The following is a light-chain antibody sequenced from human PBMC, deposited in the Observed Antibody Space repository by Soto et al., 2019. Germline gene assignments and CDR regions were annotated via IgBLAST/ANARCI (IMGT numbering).Light chain of an antibody. Sequence: QSALTQPASVSGSPGQSITISCTGTSSDVGSYNLVSWYPQHPGKAPKLMIYEGSKRPSGVSNRFAGSKSGNTASLTISGLQAEDEADYYCCSYAGSSTFVVFGGGTKVTVL. V-gene: IGLV2-23*03. J-gene: IGLJ2*01. CDR3: CSYAGSSTFVV. CDR1: SSDVGSYNL. CDR2: EGS.